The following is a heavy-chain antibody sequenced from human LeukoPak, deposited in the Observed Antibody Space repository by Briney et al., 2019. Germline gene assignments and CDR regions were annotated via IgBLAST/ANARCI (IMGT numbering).Heavy chain of an antibody. CDR3: ARGLATYYDFWSGYYSLDY. V-gene: IGHV4-59*01. D-gene: IGHD3-3*01. CDR2: IYYSGST. J-gene: IGHJ4*02. Sequence: SETLSLTCTVSGGSISGYYWSWIRQPPGKGLEWIGYIYYSGSTNYNPSLKSRVTISVDTSKNQFSLKLSSVTAADTAVYYCARGLATYYDFWSGYYSLDYWGQGTLVTVSS. CDR1: GGSISGYY.